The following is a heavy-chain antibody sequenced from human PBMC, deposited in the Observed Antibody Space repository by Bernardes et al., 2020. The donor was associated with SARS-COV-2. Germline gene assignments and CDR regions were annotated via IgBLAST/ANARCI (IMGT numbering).Heavy chain of an antibody. CDR3: ARDFGGPSDY. V-gene: IGHV3-74*01. D-gene: IGHD2-15*01. J-gene: IGHJ4*02. CDR1: GLSNYW. CDR2: IEKDGSVI. Sequence: GSLSLSCVAPGLSNYWMHWVRQAPGKGLVWVSRIEKDGSVIDYADSVRGRFTIFRDNARDTLYLQMDSLTADDTAVYYCARDFGGPSDYWGQGTLVTVSS.